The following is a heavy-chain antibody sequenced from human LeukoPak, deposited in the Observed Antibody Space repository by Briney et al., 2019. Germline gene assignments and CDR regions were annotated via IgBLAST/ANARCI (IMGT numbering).Heavy chain of an antibody. V-gene: IGHV4-38-2*02. Sequence: SETLSLTCTGSGYSISSGYYWSWNRQPPGKGLEWIGEINHSGSTNYNPSLKGRVTISVDTSKNQFSLRLSSVTAADTAMYYCSRDRREGADFWGQGTLVTLSS. J-gene: IGHJ4*02. CDR3: SRDRREGADF. CDR2: INHSGST. CDR1: GYSISSGYY. D-gene: IGHD6-6*01.